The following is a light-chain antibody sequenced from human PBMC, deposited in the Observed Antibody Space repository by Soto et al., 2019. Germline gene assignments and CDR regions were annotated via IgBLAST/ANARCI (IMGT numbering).Light chain of an antibody. CDR3: QHCQPYGDSPPLT. CDR2: GAS. Sequence: EIVMTQSPATLSASPGERATLSCRASQSVSSNLAWYQQKLGQAPRLLIYGASNGATDIPARFSGSGSGTEFNLTISRLQSEDFAVYYCQHCQPYGDSPPLTFGGGTKVDIK. J-gene: IGKJ4*01. CDR1: QSVSSN. V-gene: IGKV3-15*01.